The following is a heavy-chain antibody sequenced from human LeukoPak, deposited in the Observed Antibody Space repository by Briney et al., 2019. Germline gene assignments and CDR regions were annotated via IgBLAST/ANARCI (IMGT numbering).Heavy chain of an antibody. CDR2: INTDGTST. Sequence: QSGGSLRLSCAASGFTFSRYWMFWVRQAPGKGLVWVSRINTDGTSTNYADSVKGRFTISRDNTKSTVYLQMNSLRPEDTAVYYRGTLGVVWEVDYWGQGALVTVSS. D-gene: IGHD1-26*01. CDR3: GTLGVVWEVDY. CDR1: GFTFSRYW. J-gene: IGHJ4*02. V-gene: IGHV3-74*01.